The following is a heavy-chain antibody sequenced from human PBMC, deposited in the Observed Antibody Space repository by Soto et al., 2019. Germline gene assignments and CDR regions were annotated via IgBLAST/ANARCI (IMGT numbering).Heavy chain of an antibody. CDR3: ARDDTYYDFWSGPGDFDY. Sequence: SETLSLTCAVSGYSISSGYYWGWIRQPPGKGLEWIGSIYHSGSTYYNPSLKSRVTISVDTSKNQFSLKLSSVTAADTAVYYCARDDTYYDFWSGPGDFDYWGQGTLVTVSS. CDR2: IYHSGST. CDR1: GYSISSGYY. D-gene: IGHD3-3*01. V-gene: IGHV4-38-2*01. J-gene: IGHJ4*02.